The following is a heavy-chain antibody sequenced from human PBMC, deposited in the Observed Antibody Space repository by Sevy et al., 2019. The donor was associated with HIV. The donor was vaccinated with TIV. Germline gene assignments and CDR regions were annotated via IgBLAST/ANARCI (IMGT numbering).Heavy chain of an antibody. D-gene: IGHD5-12*01. CDR1: GFTFINHA. V-gene: IGHV3-30*04. Sequence: GGSLRLSCAASGFTFINHAMHWVRQAPGKGLEWVTVISYDGSNKYYADSVKGRFTISRDTSKSTVYLQMDSLRAEDTAVYYCARDLNSGYGNYYYYGMDVWGQGTTVTVSS. CDR2: ISYDGSNK. J-gene: IGHJ6*02. CDR3: ARDLNSGYGNYYYYGMDV.